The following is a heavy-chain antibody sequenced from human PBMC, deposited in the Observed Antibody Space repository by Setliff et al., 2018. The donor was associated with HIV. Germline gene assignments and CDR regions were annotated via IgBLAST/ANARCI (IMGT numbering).Heavy chain of an antibody. J-gene: IGHJ5*01. CDR1: GFSFNNYY. CDR3: AKDMNYNNDYPGVLGS. CDR2: IKSDGTEK. Sequence: GGSLRLSCIASGFSFNNYYMTWVRQAPGKGLEWVGNIKSDGTEKNYADSVRGRFTISRDNSKNTLYLEMTSLSAEDTAVYHCAKDMNYNNDYPGVLGSWGRGTLVTVSS. D-gene: IGHD3-16*01. V-gene: IGHV3-7*01.